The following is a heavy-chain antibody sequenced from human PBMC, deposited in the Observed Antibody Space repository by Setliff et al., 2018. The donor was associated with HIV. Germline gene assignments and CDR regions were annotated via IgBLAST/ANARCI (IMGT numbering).Heavy chain of an antibody. CDR3: TTGVLPQLYDVVGGDF. D-gene: IGHD3-10*02. J-gene: IGHJ4*02. CDR1: GFTFSTYW. Sequence: PGGSLRLSCAASGFTFSTYWMIWVRQAPGKGLEWVANIKSKIDGETRHYAASVKGRFTISRNDSTDTLYLQMNSLEIEDTGVYYCTTGVLPQLYDVVGGDFWGQGTLVTVSS. V-gene: IGHV3-15*05. CDR2: IKSKIDGETR.